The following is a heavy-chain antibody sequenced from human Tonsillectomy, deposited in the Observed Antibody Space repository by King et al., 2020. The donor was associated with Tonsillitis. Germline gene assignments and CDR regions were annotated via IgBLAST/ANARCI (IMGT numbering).Heavy chain of an antibody. CDR2: IHNPEST. CDR1: EFSVSTHY. CDR3: ASGASRTAVTGTPY. D-gene: IGHD6-19*01. J-gene: IGHJ4*02. V-gene: IGHV3-66*01. Sequence: VQLVESGGGLVQPGGSLRLSCAASEFSVSTHYMTWVRQAPGKGLEWVSIIHNPESTHYGDSVKGRFTVSRDDSKNTVYLQMNSLRAEDTAVYYCASGASRTAVTGTPYWGQGTLVTVSS.